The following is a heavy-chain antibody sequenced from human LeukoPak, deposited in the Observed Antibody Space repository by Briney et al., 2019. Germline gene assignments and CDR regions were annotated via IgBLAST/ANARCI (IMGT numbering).Heavy chain of an antibody. Sequence: ASVKVSCKASGYTFTSYAMHWVRQAPGQRLEWMGWINAGNGNTKYSQKFQGRVTITRDTSASTAYMELSSLRSEDTAVYYCARTTHVLEVEMATTRGLGAFDIWGQGTMVTVSS. V-gene: IGHV1-3*01. CDR1: GYTFTSYA. J-gene: IGHJ3*02. CDR3: ARTTHVLEVEMATTRGLGAFDI. CDR2: INAGNGNT. D-gene: IGHD5-24*01.